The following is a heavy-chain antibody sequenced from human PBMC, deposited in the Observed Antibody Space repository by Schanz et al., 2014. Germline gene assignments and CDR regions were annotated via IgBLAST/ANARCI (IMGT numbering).Heavy chain of an antibody. CDR2: INTGGGDT. V-gene: IGHV1-18*01. CDR3: ARGIGGYGANNYFDY. Sequence: QIQLVQSGPEVKKPGATVKVSCKASGYIFINSGISWVRQAPGQGLEWMGWINTGGGDTKYSQNFQGRVTITRDTSASTAYMELSSLRSEDTAVYSCARGIGGYGANNYFDYWGQGTLVTVSS. D-gene: IGHD5-12*01. J-gene: IGHJ4*02. CDR1: GYIFINSG.